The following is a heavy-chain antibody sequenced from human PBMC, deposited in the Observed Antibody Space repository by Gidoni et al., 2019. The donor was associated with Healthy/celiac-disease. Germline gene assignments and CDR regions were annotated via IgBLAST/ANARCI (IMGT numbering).Heavy chain of an antibody. CDR3: ARCIAVAGLSFDY. CDR1: GGSIRSGDYY. CDR2: IYYSGST. J-gene: IGHJ4*02. D-gene: IGHD6-19*01. V-gene: IGHV4-30-4*01. Sequence: QVQLQESGPGLVKPSQTLSLPCTVSGGSIRSGDYYWSWIRQPPGKGLEWIGYIYYSGSTYYNPSLKSRVTISVDTSKNQFSLKLSSVTAADTAVYYCARCIAVAGLSFDYWGQGTLVTVSS.